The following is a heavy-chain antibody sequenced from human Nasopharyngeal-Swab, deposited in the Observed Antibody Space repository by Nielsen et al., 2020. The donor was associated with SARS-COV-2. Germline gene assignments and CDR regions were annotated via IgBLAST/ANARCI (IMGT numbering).Heavy chain of an antibody. J-gene: IGHJ4*02. D-gene: IGHD6-13*01. CDR1: GYTFTGYY. CDR2: INPNSGGT. Sequence: ASVHVSCKASGYTFTGYYMHWVRQAPGQGLEWMGRINPNSGGTNYAQKFQGRVTMTRDTSTSTVYMELSSLRSEDTAVYYCARGRKQQPSDYWGQGTLVTVSS. CDR3: ARGRKQQPSDY. V-gene: IGHV1-2*06.